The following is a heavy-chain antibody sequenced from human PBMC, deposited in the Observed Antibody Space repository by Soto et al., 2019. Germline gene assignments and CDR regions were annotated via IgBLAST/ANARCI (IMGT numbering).Heavy chain of an antibody. CDR3: ARGGRGYCSSTSCHRAFDY. CDR2: IIPIFGTA. V-gene: IGHV1-69*13. CDR1: GGTFSSYA. D-gene: IGHD2-2*01. J-gene: IGHJ4*02. Sequence: AASVKVSCKASGGTFSSYAISWVRQAPGQGLEWMGGIIPIFGTANYAQKFQGRVTITADESTSTAYMELSSLRSEDTAVYYCARGGRGYCSSTSCHRAFDYWGQGTLVTVSS.